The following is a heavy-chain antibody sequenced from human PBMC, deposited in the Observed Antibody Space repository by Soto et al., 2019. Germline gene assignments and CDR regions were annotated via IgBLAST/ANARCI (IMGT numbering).Heavy chain of an antibody. CDR3: ARHHGPTTSETWFDP. J-gene: IGHJ5*02. CDR1: GYTFFTYD. Sequence: QVHLVQSGVEVKTPGASVKVSCQASGYTFFTYDISWVRQAPGQGLEWMGWISTYSGDTKYAQKFQGRVTMTTDTSKTTAYLELRSLRSDDTAVYYCARHHGPTTSETWFDPWGQGTLVTVSS. CDR2: ISTYSGDT. D-gene: IGHD5-12*01. V-gene: IGHV1-18*01.